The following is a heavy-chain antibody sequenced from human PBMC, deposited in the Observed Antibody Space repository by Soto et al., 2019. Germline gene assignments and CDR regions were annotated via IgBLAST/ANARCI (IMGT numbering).Heavy chain of an antibody. D-gene: IGHD2-15*01. CDR2: ISVYNGNT. J-gene: IGHJ6*02. CDR1: AYPFTSYG. CDR3: ARGFLSVLPYYYYGLDG. V-gene: IGHV1-18*01. Sequence: QVQLVQSGVEVKNPGASVRVSCKASAYPFTSYGISWVRQAPGQGLEWMGWISVYNGNTNYAREFQGRVTLNTDTSTSTAYMELRSLRSDDTAVYYCARGFLSVLPYYYYGLDGWGQGTTVSVSS.